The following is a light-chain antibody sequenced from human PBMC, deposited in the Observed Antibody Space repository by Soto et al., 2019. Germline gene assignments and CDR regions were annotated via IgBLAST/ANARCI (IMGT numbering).Light chain of an antibody. CDR1: SVHSSYA. J-gene: IGLJ2*01. Sequence: QLVLTQSPSASASLGASVKLTCTLSSVHSSYAIAWHQQQQEKGHRYLMKLNSDGSHSKGDGIPDRFSGSSSGAERYLTISSLQSEDEADYYCQTWGTGSVVFGGGTKVTVL. CDR3: QTWGTGSVV. V-gene: IGLV4-69*01. CDR2: LNSDGSH.